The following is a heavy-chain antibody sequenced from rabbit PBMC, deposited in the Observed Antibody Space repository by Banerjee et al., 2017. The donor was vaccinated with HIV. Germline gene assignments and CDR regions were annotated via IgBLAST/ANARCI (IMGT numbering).Heavy chain of an antibody. CDR2: INVDSTGIT. Sequence: QSLEESGGGLVKPEGSLTLTCTASGIDFSSYGISWVRQAPGKGLEWIASINVDSTGITYYASWAKGRFTISKTSSTTVTLQMTSLTAADTATYFCARRNSDGRDYGTLHLWGPGTLVTVS. CDR1: GIDFSSYG. CDR3: ARRNSDGRDYGTLHL. D-gene: IGHD2-1*01. V-gene: IGHV1S40*01. J-gene: IGHJ6*01.